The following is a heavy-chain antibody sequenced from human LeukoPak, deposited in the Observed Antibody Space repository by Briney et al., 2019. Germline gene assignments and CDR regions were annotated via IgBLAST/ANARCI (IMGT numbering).Heavy chain of an antibody. D-gene: IGHD3-10*01. CDR1: GGSISNSNYY. V-gene: IGHV4-39*02. J-gene: IGHJ4*02. CDR3: ARVPGSGSYYPDY. CDR2: IYYRGTI. Sequence: SETLSLTCTVSGGSISNSNYYWGWIRQSPGKGLEWIGGIYYRGTIYYSSSLKSRVTISVESSKNQFSLKLSSVTAADTAVYYCARVPGSGSYYPDYWGQGTLVTVSS.